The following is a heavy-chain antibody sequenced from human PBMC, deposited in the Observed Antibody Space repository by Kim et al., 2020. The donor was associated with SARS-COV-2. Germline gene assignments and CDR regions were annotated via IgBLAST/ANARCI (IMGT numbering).Heavy chain of an antibody. D-gene: IGHD3-10*01. Sequence: SETLSLTCTVSGGSISSYYWSWIRQPPGKGLEWIGYIYYSGSTNYNPSLKSRVTISVDTSKNQFSLKLSSVTAADTAVYYCARTYGSGSYGAWFDPGAREPWSPSPQ. J-gene: IGHJ5*02. CDR2: IYYSGST. CDR1: GGSISSYY. V-gene: IGHV4-59*01. CDR3: ARTYGSGSYGAWFDP.